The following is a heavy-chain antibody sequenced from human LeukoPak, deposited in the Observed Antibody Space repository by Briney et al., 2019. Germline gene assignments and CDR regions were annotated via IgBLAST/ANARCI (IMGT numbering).Heavy chain of an antibody. J-gene: IGHJ4*02. D-gene: IGHD6-19*01. CDR3: ASSSGWYTD. CDR2: ISWNSGSI. V-gene: IGHV3-9*01. CDR1: GFTFDGYA. Sequence: GRSLRLSCAASGFTFDGYAMHWVRQAPGKGLEWVSGISWNSGSIGYADSVKGRFTISRDNAKNSLYLQMNSLRAEDTALYYCASSSGWYTDWGQGTLVTVSS.